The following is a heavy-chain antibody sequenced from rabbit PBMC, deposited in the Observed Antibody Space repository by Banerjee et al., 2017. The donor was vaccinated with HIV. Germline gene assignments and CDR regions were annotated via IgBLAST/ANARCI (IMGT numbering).Heavy chain of an antibody. V-gene: IGHV1S40*01. D-gene: IGHD2-1*01. Sequence: QSLEESGGDLVKPGASLTLTCTVSGFSLGSYAMNWVRQAPGKGLEWIGYIDTGDGNTYDSSGAKARFTIAKTAITVTRQKPCLTPTYTPSFFFALALHLEFNLWGQGTLFTVS. J-gene: IGHJ4*01. CDR2: IDTGDGNT. CDR1: GFSLGSYA. CDR3: ALALHLEFNL.